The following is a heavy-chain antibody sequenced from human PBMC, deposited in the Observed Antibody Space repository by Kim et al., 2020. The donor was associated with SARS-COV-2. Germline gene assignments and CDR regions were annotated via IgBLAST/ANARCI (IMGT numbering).Heavy chain of an antibody. CDR3: TRVPPNGFDWFNWFDP. CDR2: IRSKAYGGTT. J-gene: IGHJ5*02. Sequence: GGSLRLSCTASGFTFGDYAMSWFRQAPGKGLEWVGFIRSKAYGGTTEYAASVKGRFTISRDDSKSIAYLQMNSLKTEDTAVYYCTRVPPNGFDWFNWFDPWGQGTLVTVSS. V-gene: IGHV3-49*03. D-gene: IGHD3-9*01. CDR1: GFTFGDYA.